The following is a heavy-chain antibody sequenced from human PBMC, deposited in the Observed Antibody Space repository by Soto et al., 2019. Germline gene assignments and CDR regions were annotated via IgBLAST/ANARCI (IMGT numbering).Heavy chain of an antibody. J-gene: IGHJ6*02. CDR2: IIPIFGTA. V-gene: IGHV1-69*13. Sequence: SVKVSCKASGGTFSSYAISWVRQAPGQGLEWMGGIIPIFGTANYAQKFQGRVTTTADESTSTAYMELSSLRSEDTAVYYCARAPVVVVVAAKAYYYYGMDVWGQGTTVTVSS. D-gene: IGHD2-15*01. CDR3: ARAPVVVVVAAKAYYYYGMDV. CDR1: GGTFSSYA.